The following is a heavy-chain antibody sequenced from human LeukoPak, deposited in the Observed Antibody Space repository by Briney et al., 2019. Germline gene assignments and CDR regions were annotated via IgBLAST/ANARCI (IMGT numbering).Heavy chain of an antibody. CDR3: AREPHCSGGSCYFDY. CDR2: INPSDGST. D-gene: IGHD2-15*01. V-gene: IGHV1-46*01. CDR1: GYTFTSYG. J-gene: IGHJ4*02. Sequence: ASVKVSCKASGYTFTSYGISWVRQAPGQGLEWMAIINPSDGSTSYLQRFQGRVTLTRDTSTNTVYMELSSLRSEDTAIYYCAREPHCSGGSCYFDYWGQGTLVTVSS.